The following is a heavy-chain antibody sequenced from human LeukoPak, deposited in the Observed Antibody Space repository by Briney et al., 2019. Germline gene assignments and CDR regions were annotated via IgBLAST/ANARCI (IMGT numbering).Heavy chain of an antibody. CDR1: GFTFSSYA. Sequence: GGSLRLSCAASGFTFSSYAMSWVRQAPGKGLEWVSAISGSGGSTYYADSVKGRFTISRDNSKNTLYLQMNSLRAEDTAVYYCAKDFRWYYYDSSGYFEYWGQGTLVTVSS. V-gene: IGHV3-23*01. D-gene: IGHD3-22*01. CDR2: ISGSGGST. J-gene: IGHJ4*02. CDR3: AKDFRWYYYDSSGYFEY.